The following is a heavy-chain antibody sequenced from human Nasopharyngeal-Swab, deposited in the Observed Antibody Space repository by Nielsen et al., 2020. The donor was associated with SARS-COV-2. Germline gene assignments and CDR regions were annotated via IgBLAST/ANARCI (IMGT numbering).Heavy chain of an antibody. Sequence: GESLKISCEGSGFFYTNYWIAWVRQVPGKGLEWLGIIYPADSDTRYNPSFQGQVTISADKSIRTAYLQWKSLKASDSAMYYCARDFDLSSGYDIWGQGTLGTVSS. V-gene: IGHV5-51*01. CDR3: ARDFDLSSGYDI. D-gene: IGHD3-3*01. CDR1: GFFYTNYW. CDR2: IYPADSDT. J-gene: IGHJ4*02.